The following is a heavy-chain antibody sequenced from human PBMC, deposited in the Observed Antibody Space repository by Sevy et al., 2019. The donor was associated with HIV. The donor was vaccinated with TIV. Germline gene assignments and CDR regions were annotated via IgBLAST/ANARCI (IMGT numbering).Heavy chain of an antibody. D-gene: IGHD3-22*01. CDR1: GGTFSSYA. CDR2: IIPIFGTA. J-gene: IGHJ6*02. CDR3: AGSIVVETGILLYYGMDV. V-gene: IGHV1-69*13. Sequence: ASVKVSCKASGGTFSSYAISWVRQAPGQGLEWMGGIIPIFGTANYAQKFQGRVTITADESTSTAYMELSSLRSGETAVYYCAGSIVVETGILLYYGMDVWGQGTTVTVSS.